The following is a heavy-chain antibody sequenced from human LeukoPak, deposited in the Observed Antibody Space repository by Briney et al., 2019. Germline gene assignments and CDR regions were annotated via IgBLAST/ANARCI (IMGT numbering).Heavy chain of an antibody. Sequence: SETLSLTCTVSGGSISGYYCSWIRQPPGKGLEWIGYIYYSGSTNYNPSLKSRVTVSVDTSKNQFSMKLSSVTAADTAVYYCARRGYDILTGYPAYYFDYWGQGTLVTVSS. CDR3: ARRGYDILTGYPAYYFDY. J-gene: IGHJ4*02. CDR1: GGSISGYY. CDR2: IYYSGST. V-gene: IGHV4-59*08. D-gene: IGHD3-9*01.